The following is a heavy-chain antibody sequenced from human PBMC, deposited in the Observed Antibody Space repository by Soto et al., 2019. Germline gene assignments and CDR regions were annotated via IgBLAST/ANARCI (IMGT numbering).Heavy chain of an antibody. J-gene: IGHJ3*02. CDR3: ARVGQNYYDSPYAFDI. CDR1: GYTFTSYA. V-gene: IGHV1-2*04. D-gene: IGHD3-22*01. CDR2: INPNSGGT. Sequence: ASGEGPCKASGYTFTSYAMHWVRQAPGQRLEWMGWINPNSGGTNYAQKFQGWVTMTRDTSISTAYMELSRLRSDDTAVYYCARVGQNYYDSPYAFDIWGQGTMVTVSS.